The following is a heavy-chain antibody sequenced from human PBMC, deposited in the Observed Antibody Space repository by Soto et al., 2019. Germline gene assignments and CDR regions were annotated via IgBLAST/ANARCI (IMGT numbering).Heavy chain of an antibody. J-gene: IGHJ4*02. CDR1: GYAFTTYG. V-gene: IGHV1-18*01. D-gene: IGHD6-6*01. Sequence: QVHLVQSGAEVKKPGASVKVSCKGSGYAFTTYGITWVRQAPGQGLEWMGWISAHNGNTNYAQKLEGRLTGTTDTATSTAYMELRSLRSDDTAVYYCARGRDGDYWGQGALVTVSS. CDR3: ARGRDGDY. CDR2: ISAHNGNT.